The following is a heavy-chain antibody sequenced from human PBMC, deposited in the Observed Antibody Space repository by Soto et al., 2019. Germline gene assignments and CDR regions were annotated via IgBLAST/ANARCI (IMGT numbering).Heavy chain of an antibody. CDR2: INSDASHT. J-gene: IGHJ6*02. Sequence: GGSLRLSCAASGFTFSTYWMHWIRQVPGKGLEWVSRINSDASHTYYADSVKGRFTISRDSSKNTLFLQMDSLRAEDTAVYYCVRPRPSGENYGMDVWGQGTTVTVSS. V-gene: IGHV3-74*01. D-gene: IGHD3-16*01. CDR1: GFTFSTYW. CDR3: VRPRPSGENYGMDV.